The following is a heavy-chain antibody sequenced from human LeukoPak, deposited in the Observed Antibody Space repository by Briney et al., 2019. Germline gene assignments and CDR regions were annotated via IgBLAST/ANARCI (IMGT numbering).Heavy chain of an antibody. D-gene: IGHD6-19*01. CDR3: AKGLSSGWFGDY. Sequence: GGSLRLSCAASGFTFSSYSMCWVRQAPGKGLEWVSAISGSGGSTYYADSVKGRFTISRDNSKNTLYLQMNSLRAEDTAVYYCAKGLSSGWFGDYWGQGTLVTVSS. V-gene: IGHV3-23*01. J-gene: IGHJ4*02. CDR1: GFTFSSYS. CDR2: ISGSGGST.